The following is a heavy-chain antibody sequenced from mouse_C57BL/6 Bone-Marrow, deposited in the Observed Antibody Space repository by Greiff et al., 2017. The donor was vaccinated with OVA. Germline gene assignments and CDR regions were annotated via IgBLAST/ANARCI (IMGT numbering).Heavy chain of an antibody. CDR2: IHPNSGST. D-gene: IGHD2-3*01. CDR3: ARNDGFLYWYFDV. V-gene: IGHV1-64*01. J-gene: IGHJ1*03. Sequence: QVQLQQPGAELVKPGASVKLSCKASGYTFTSYWMHWVKQRPGQGLEWIGMIHPNSGSTNYNEKFKSKATLTVDKSSSTAYMQLSSLTSDDSAVYYCARNDGFLYWYFDVWGTGTTVTVSS. CDR1: GYTFTSYW.